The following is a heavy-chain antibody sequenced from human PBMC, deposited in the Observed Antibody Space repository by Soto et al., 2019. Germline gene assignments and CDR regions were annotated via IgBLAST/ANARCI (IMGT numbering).Heavy chain of an antibody. V-gene: IGHV3-23*01. CDR1: GFIFTTYA. D-gene: IGHD4-17*01. CDR3: AHPRGYGVFDAVDI. Sequence: EVQLLETGGGLVQPGGSLSLSCASSGFIFTTYAMNWVRQAPGKGLEWVSAISSSGESTFYAESVRGRFTISRDNSLNTLYLQMRSLRPEDTAVYYCAHPRGYGVFDAVDIWVQGTMVTVSS. CDR2: ISSSGEST. J-gene: IGHJ3*02.